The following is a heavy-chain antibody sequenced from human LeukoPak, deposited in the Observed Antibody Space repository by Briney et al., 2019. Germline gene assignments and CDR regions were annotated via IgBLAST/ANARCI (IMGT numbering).Heavy chain of an antibody. CDR2: ISYSGRT. D-gene: IGHD3/OR15-3a*01. V-gene: IGHV4-59*01. Sequence: SETLSLKCSVSGDSISRSYWSWIRQAPGKGLEWIGYISYSGRTKYHPSLKSRVTISLDTSNNQISLKLSSVTAADTAIYYCARDPFDFSQSIAYWYFDVWGRGALVTVSS. CDR1: GDSISRSY. CDR3: ARDPFDFSQSIAYWYFDV. J-gene: IGHJ2*01.